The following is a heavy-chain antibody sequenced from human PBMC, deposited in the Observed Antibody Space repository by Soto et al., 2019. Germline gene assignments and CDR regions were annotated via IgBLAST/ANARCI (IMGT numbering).Heavy chain of an antibody. CDR2: ISAHNGNT. CDR1: GYTFTSYG. J-gene: IGHJ4*02. V-gene: IGHV1-18*01. CDR3: AKGRYGDY. D-gene: IGHD1-1*01. Sequence: QVHLVQSGAEVKKPGASVKVSCKGSGYTFTSYGITWVRQAPGQGLEWMGWISAHNGNTNYAQKLQGRVTVTRDTPTSTAYMELRSLRPADTAVYSCAKGRYGDYWGKGALVTASS.